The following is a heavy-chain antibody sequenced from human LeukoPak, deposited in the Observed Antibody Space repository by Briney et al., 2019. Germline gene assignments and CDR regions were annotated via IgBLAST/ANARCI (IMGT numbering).Heavy chain of an antibody. CDR2: INTDGSST. CDR1: GFTFTGYW. D-gene: IGHD5-12*01. J-gene: IGHJ5*02. Sequence: GGSLRLSCAASGFTFTGYWMSWVRQAPGKGLVWVSRINTDGSSTDYADSVKGRFTISRDNAKNTLYLQMNSLRAEDTAVYYCARDLDGYRSGNGAWGQGTLVTVSS. V-gene: IGHV3-74*01. CDR3: ARDLDGYRSGNGA.